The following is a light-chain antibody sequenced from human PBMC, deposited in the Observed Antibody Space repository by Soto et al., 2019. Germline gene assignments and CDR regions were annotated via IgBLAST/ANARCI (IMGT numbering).Light chain of an antibody. CDR2: CNN. CDR3: AAWDDSLNGLV. CDR1: SSNIGSNT. Sequence: QSVLTQPPSASGTPGQRVTISCSGSSSNIGSNTGNWYQQLPGTAPKLLIYCNNQRPSGVPDRFSGSKSGTSASLAISGLQSEDEADYYCAAWDDSLNGLVFGGGTQLTVL. V-gene: IGLV1-44*01. J-gene: IGLJ2*01.